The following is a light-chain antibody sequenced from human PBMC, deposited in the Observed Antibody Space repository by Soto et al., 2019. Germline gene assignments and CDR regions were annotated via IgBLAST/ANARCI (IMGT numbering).Light chain of an antibody. Sequence: DIQMTQSPSSLSASVGDRVTITCQASQDINNYLNWYQQKAGKAPKLLIYDASNLEKGVPSRFSGSGSGTDFTFTISSLHPEDIATYFCQQYHHLPPITFGQGTRLEI. CDR1: QDINNY. CDR2: DAS. V-gene: IGKV1-33*01. CDR3: QQYHHLPPIT. J-gene: IGKJ5*01.